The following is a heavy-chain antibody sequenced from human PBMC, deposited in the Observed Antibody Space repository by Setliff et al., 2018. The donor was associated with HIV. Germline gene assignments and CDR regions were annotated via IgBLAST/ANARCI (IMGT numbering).Heavy chain of an antibody. CDR1: GFTISGGGVG. CDR3: AHMTYGLLTGYYTGFDY. J-gene: IGHJ4*02. Sequence: SGPTLVNPTQTLTLTCTFSGFTISGGGVGVGWVRQPPGKGLEWLALVFGDGDKRYTPSLRRRLSITKDTIKSQVTLTMTSLDPVDTATYYCAHMTYGLLTGYYTGFDYWGQGILVTVSS. D-gene: IGHD3-9*01. V-gene: IGHV2-5*02. CDR2: VFGDGDK.